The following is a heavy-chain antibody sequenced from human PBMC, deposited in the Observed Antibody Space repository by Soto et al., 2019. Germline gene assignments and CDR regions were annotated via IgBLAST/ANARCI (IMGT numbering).Heavy chain of an antibody. V-gene: IGHV3-74*01. CDR3: TRDVATVPDY. J-gene: IGHJ4*02. CDR1: GFTFRSYW. D-gene: IGHD6-13*01. Sequence: EVQLVESGGGLVQPGGSLRLSCAASGFTFRSYWMHWVRQAPGKGLVWVSRISPDGSITNYADSVKGRFTISRDNAKNTLFLQMNSLRADDTAVYYCTRDVATVPDYWGQGTLVTVSS. CDR2: ISPDGSIT.